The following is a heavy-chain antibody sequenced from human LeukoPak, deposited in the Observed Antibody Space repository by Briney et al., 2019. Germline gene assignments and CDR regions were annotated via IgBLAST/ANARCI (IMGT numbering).Heavy chain of an antibody. CDR2: INHSGST. V-gene: IGHV4-34*01. J-gene: IGHJ4*02. Sequence: SETLSLTCTVSGGSVSSYYWSWIRQPPGKGLEWIGEINHSGSTNYNPSLKSRVTISVDTSKNQFSLKLSSVTAADTAVYYCARRGSGYDIDCWGQGTLVTVSS. D-gene: IGHD5-12*01. CDR3: ARRGSGYDIDC. CDR1: GGSVSSYY.